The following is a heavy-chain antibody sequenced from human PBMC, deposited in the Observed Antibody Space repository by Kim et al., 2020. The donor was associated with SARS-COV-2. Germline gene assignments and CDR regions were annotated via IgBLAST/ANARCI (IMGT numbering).Heavy chain of an antibody. CDR3: AKSTRSSGLLPGSY. CDR2: ISGGSSDM. CDR1: GFTFSTYT. V-gene: IGHV3-21*01. D-gene: IGHD6-19*01. Sequence: GGSLRLSCAASGFTFSTYTMNWVRQAPGKGLELISSISGGSSDMFYADSVKGRFTISRDNAKNSLSLQMNSLRAEDTALYYGAKSTRSSGLLPGSYWGQG. J-gene: IGHJ4*02.